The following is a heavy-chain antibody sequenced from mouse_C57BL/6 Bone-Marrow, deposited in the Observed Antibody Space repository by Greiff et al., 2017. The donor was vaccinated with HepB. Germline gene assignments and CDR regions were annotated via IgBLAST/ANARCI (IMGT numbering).Heavy chain of an antibody. J-gene: IGHJ1*03. V-gene: IGHV1-63*01. CDR2: IYPGGGYT. D-gene: IGHD1-1*01. CDR3: ARLVTTVYWDFDV. Sequence: VQLQQSGAELVRPGTSVKMSCKASGYTFTNYWIGWAKQRPGHGLEWIGDIYPGGGYTNYNEKFKGKATLTADKSSSTAYMQFSSLTSEDSAIYYCARLVTTVYWDFDVWGTGTTVTVSS. CDR1: GYTFTNYW.